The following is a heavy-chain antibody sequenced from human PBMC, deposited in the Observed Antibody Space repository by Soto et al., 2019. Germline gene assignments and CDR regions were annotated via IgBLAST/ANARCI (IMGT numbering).Heavy chain of an antibody. V-gene: IGHV5-51*01. J-gene: IGHJ4*02. CDR3: ARLSGCRNGVCYKFDY. CDR2: VYPGDSDT. Sequence: PGESLKISCQGSGYSFTSYWIAWVRQMPGKGREWMGIVYPGDSDTRYSPSFQGQVTISADKSISTAYLQWSSLKASDTAMYYCARLSGCRNGVCYKFDYWGQAPLVTVS. D-gene: IGHD2-8*01. CDR1: GYSFTSYW.